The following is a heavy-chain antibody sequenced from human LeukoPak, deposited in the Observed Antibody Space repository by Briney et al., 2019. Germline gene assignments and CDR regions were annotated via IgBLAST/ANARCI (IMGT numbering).Heavy chain of an antibody. V-gene: IGHV3-33*01. D-gene: IGHD6-6*01. CDR1: GFTFSSYG. Sequence: PGGSLRLSCAASGFTFSSYGMHWVRQAPGKGLEWVAVIWYDRSNKYYADSVKGRFTISRDNSKNTLYLQMNSLRAEDTAVYYCALSIAARPYYFDYWGQGTLVTVSS. CDR2: IWYDRSNK. J-gene: IGHJ4*02. CDR3: ALSIAARPYYFDY.